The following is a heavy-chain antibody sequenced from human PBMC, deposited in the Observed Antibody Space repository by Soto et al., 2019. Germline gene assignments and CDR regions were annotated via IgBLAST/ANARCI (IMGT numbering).Heavy chain of an antibody. J-gene: IGHJ4*02. V-gene: IGHV3-64*01. CDR1: GFTFSSYA. CDR2: ISSNGGST. Sequence: EVQLVESGGGLVQPGGSLRLSCAASGFTFSSYAMHWVRQAPGKGLEYVSAISSNGGSTYYANSVKGRFTISRDNSKNTLYLQMGSLRAEDMAVYYCARGALVGATYYWGQGTLVTVSS. CDR3: ARGALVGATYY. D-gene: IGHD1-26*01.